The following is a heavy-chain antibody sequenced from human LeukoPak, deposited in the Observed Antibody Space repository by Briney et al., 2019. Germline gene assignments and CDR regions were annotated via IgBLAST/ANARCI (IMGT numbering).Heavy chain of an antibody. V-gene: IGHV1-69*04. CDR1: GGTGRSDD. CDR2: IIPILGIA. D-gene: IGHD1-26*01. Sequence: SAMGSWWTCGGTGRSDDIGGGRNANEKGLEWMGRIIPILGIANYAQKFQGRVTITADKSTSTAYMELSSLRSEDAAVYYCARENSGSYYRWFDPWGQGTLVTVSS. CDR3: ARENSGSYYRWFDP. J-gene: IGHJ5*02.